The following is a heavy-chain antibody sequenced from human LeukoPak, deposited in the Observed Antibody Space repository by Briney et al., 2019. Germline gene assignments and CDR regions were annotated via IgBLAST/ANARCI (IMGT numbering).Heavy chain of an antibody. CDR1: GFSVSNNY. CDR2: IYSGGTT. CDR3: ARGRADSSGYYYSYYFDF. V-gene: IGHV3-66*01. Sequence: GSLRLSCAASGFSVSNNYMSWVRQAPGKGLEWVSVIYSGGTTNYADSVKGRFLSSRDNSKNTLYLQMNSLRAEDTAVYYCARGRADSSGYYYSYYFDFWGQGTLVTVSS. J-gene: IGHJ4*02. D-gene: IGHD3-22*01.